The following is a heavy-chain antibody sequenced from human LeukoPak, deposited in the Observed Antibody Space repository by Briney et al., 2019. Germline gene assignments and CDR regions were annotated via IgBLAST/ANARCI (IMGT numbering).Heavy chain of an antibody. J-gene: IGHJ6*04. V-gene: IGHV3-74*01. CDR1: GFTYSSSW. Sequence: GGSLRLSCAASGFTYSSSWMHWVRQAPGKGLVWVSRITRDGSSTTYADSVKGRFTTSRDNAKNTLYLQMDSLRDDDTAVYYCARDPGYESWSPFWGGMDVWGNGTTVTVSS. CDR2: ITRDGSST. D-gene: IGHD3-16*01. CDR3: ARDPGYESWSPFWGGMDV.